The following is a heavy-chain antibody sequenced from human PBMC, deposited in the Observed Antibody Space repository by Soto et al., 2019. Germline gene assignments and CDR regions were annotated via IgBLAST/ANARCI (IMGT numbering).Heavy chain of an antibody. V-gene: IGHV3-30-3*01. D-gene: IGHD5-18*01. CDR3: ARDPLWGTAMVLWYFDL. CDR1: GFTFNNYA. Sequence: QVQLVESGGAVVQPGRSLRLSCAASGFTFNNYAMHWVRQAPGKGLEWVAHISYDGSNKYYADSVKGRFTISSDNSKNTLYLQRNSLGAEYTAVYYCARDPLWGTAMVLWYFDLWGRGTPVTVSS. J-gene: IGHJ2*01. CDR2: ISYDGSNK.